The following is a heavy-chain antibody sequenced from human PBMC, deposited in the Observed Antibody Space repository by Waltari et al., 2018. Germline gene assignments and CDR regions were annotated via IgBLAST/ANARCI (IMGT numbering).Heavy chain of an antibody. CDR2: IYPGDSDT. D-gene: IGHD6-19*01. Sequence: EVQLGQAGAEVKKPGEALKISCKGSGYSFTSYWIGWVCQMPGKGLEGMGLIYPGDSDTRYSPSFQGQVTISADKSISTAYLQWSSLKASDTAMYYCARHVAVAAPDYWGQGTLVTVSS. CDR1: GYSFTSYW. J-gene: IGHJ4*02. CDR3: ARHVAVAAPDY. V-gene: IGHV5-51*01.